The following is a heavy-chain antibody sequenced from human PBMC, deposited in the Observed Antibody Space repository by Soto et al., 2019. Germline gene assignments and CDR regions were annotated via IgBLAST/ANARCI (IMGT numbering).Heavy chain of an antibody. CDR2: ISSSSSTI. D-gene: IGHD6-13*01. Sequence: EVQLVESAGGLVQSGGSLRLSCAASGFTFSSYSMNWVRQASGKGLEWVSYISSSSSTIYYADSVKGRFTISRDNAKNSLYLQMNSLRAEDTAVYYCASEYSSSHDYWGQGTLVTVSS. CDR1: GFTFSSYS. J-gene: IGHJ4*02. CDR3: ASEYSSSHDY. V-gene: IGHV3-48*01.